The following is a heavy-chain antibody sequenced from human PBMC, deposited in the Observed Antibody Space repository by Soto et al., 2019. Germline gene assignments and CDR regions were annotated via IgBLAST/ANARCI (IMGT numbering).Heavy chain of an antibody. CDR1: GGSIDSSDW. CDR3: ACNHHYRNSWSFDS. Sequence: QVQLQESGPGLVKPSGTLSLTCAVSGGSIDSSDWWNWVRQPPGKGLEWIGEIFHGGTIIYNPSLKSRVTISVDKSRNQLSLEWTSVAAADTAVYYCACNHHYRNSWSFDSWGQGTLVTVSS. CDR2: IFHGGTI. V-gene: IGHV4-4*02. D-gene: IGHD6-13*01. J-gene: IGHJ4*02.